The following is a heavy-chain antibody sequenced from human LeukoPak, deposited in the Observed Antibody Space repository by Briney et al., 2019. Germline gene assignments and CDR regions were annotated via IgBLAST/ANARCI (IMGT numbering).Heavy chain of an antibody. CDR1: GFTFSSYS. V-gene: IGHV3-48*01. Sequence: PGGSLRLSCAASGFTFSSYSMNWVRQAPGTGLEWVSYISSSSSTIYYADSVKGRFTISRDNAKNSLYLQMNSLRAEDTAVYYCARDLGHNAFDIWGQGTMVTVSS. J-gene: IGHJ3*02. CDR2: ISSSSSTI. CDR3: ARDLGHNAFDI.